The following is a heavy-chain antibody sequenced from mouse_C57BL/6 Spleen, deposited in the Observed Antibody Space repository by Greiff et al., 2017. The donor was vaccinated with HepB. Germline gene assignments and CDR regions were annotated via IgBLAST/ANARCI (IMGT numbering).Heavy chain of an antibody. CDR2: ISDGGSYT. CDR3: ARGADYLRYFDV. Sequence: EVNVVESGGGLVKPGGSLKLSCAASGFTFSSYAMSWVRQTPEKRLEWVATISDGGSYTYYPDNVKGRFTISRDNAKNNLYLQMSHLKSEDTAMYYCARGADYLRYFDVWGTGTTVTVSS. D-gene: IGHD1-1*01. CDR1: GFTFSSYA. J-gene: IGHJ1*03. V-gene: IGHV5-4*03.